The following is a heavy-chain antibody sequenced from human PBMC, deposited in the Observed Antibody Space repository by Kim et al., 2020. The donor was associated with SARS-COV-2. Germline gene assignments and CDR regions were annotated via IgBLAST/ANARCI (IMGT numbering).Heavy chain of an antibody. CDR1: GGSISSSSYY. V-gene: IGHV4-39*07. D-gene: IGHD6-13*01. CDR3: ARDQGRIAAAGSNWFDP. Sequence: SETLSLTCTVSGGSISSSSYYWGWIRQPPGKGLEWIGSIYYSGSTYYNPSLKSRVTISVDTSKNQFSLKLSSVTAADTAVYYCARDQGRIAAAGSNWFDPWGQGTLVTVSS. CDR2: IYYSGST. J-gene: IGHJ5*02.